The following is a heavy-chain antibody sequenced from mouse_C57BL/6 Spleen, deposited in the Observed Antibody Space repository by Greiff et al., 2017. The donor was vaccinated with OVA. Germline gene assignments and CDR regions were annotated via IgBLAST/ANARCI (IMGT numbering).Heavy chain of an antibody. CDR2: ISSGGSYT. CDR1: GFTFSSYG. J-gene: IGHJ2*01. D-gene: IGHD2-4*01. V-gene: IGHV5-6*01. Sequence: EVKLVESGGDLVKPGGSLKLSCAASGFTFSSYGMSWVRQTPDKRLEWVATISSGGSYTYYPDSVKGRFTISRDNAKNTLYLQMSSLKSEDTAMYYCARQDDYDYGGQGTTLTVSS. CDR3: ARQDDYDY.